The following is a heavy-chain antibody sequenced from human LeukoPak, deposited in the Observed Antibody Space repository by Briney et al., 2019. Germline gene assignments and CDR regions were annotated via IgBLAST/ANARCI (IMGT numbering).Heavy chain of an antibody. Sequence: GGSLRLSCSASGFTFSSYAMHWVRQAPGKGLEYVSAISSNGGSTHYAESVKGRFTISRDNSKNTLYLQMSSLRAEDTAVYYCVKDPGSGWYYYYYGMDVWGKGTTVTVSS. J-gene: IGHJ6*04. D-gene: IGHD6-19*01. CDR2: ISSNGGST. V-gene: IGHV3-64D*06. CDR1: GFTFSSYA. CDR3: VKDPGSGWYYYYYGMDV.